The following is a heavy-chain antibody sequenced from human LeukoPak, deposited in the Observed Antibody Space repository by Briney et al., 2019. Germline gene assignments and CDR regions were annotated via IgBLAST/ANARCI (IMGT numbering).Heavy chain of an antibody. Sequence: ASVKVSCKASGYTFTSYGISWERQAPGQGLEWMGWISAYNGNTNYAQKLQGRVTMTTNTSTSTAYRELRSLRSDDTAVYYCARSLDSSSWFSKINWFDPWGQGTLVTVSS. D-gene: IGHD6-13*01. J-gene: IGHJ5*02. CDR3: ARSLDSSSWFSKINWFDP. CDR2: ISAYNGNT. CDR1: GYTFTSYG. V-gene: IGHV1-18*01.